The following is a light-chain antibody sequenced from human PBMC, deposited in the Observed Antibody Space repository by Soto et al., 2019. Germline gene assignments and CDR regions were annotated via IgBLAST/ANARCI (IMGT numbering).Light chain of an antibody. J-gene: IGKJ1*01. CDR3: QQYYSYPRT. CDR2: AAS. V-gene: IGKV1-8*01. CDR1: QGISSY. Sequence: AIRMTQSPSSLSAXTGDRVTITCRASQGISSYLAWYQQKPGKAPKLLIYAASTLQSGVPSRFSGSGSGTDFTLTISCLQSEDFATYYCQQYYSYPRTFGQGTKVDIK.